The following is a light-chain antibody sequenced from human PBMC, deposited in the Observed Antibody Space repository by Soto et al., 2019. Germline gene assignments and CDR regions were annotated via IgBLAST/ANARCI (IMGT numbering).Light chain of an antibody. CDR2: VTS. J-gene: IGKJ3*01. CDR1: QRVSSTH. CDR3: QQYGGSPLFT. V-gene: IGKV3-20*01. Sequence: ENVLTQSPGTLSLSPGERATLSCRASQRVSSTHLAWYQQKPGQAPRLLIYVTSVRATGIPDRFRGSGSGTDFTLTIGRLEPEDFAVYYCQQYGGSPLFTFGPGTKVEI.